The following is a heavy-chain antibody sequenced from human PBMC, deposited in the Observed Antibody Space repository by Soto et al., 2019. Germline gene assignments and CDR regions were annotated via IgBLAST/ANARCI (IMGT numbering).Heavy chain of an antibody. CDR1: GGSITSSSYS. CDR3: ARVIVEGRRTSYFYFYGMDV. CDR2: FYYSENT. J-gene: IGHJ6*02. D-gene: IGHD2-15*01. Sequence: SETLSLTCAVSGGSITSSSYSWGWVRQPPGKGLEWIATFYYSENTHYNPSLKSRVTISVDTSKNQFSLILTSVTAADTAVYYCARVIVEGRRTSYFYFYGMDVWGQGTTVTVSS. V-gene: IGHV4-39*02.